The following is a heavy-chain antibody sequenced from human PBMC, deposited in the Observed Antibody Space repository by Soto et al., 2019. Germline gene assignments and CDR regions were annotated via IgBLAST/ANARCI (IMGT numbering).Heavy chain of an antibody. CDR2: ISGGGGST. CDR3: AKHEVAELLFGVVTIARFDS. J-gene: IGHJ4*02. CDR1: GFTFSNYA. V-gene: IGHV3-23*01. D-gene: IGHD3-3*01. Sequence: EVQLLESGGGLVQPGGSLRLSCAASGFTFSNYAMGWVRQAPGKGLEWVSGISGGGGSTYYADSVKGRFTISRDHSKNTPFLQMQSLGAEDTALYYCAKHEVAELLFGVVTIARFDSWGQGTLVTVSS.